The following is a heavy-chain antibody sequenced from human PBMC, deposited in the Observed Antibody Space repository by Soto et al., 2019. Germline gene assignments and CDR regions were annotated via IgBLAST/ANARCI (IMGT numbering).Heavy chain of an antibody. CDR2: IYYSGST. Sequence: SETLSLTCTVSGGSISSGGYYWSWIRQHPGKGLERIGYIYYSGSTYYNPSLKSRVTISVDTSKNHFSLKLSSVTAADTAVYYCASGYCSGGSCYSDYYYYYGMDVWGQGTTVTVSS. J-gene: IGHJ6*02. CDR1: GGSISSGGYY. D-gene: IGHD2-15*01. CDR3: ASGYCSGGSCYSDYYYYYGMDV. V-gene: IGHV4-31*03.